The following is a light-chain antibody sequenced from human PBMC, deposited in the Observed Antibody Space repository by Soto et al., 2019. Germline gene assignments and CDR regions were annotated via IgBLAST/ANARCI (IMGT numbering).Light chain of an antibody. CDR3: QQLNSYSYT. CDR1: QGISSH. CDR2: AAS. V-gene: IGKV1-9*01. J-gene: IGKJ2*01. Sequence: DIPLTQSPSFLSASVGDRVTITCRASQGISSHLAWYQQKPGKAPKLLIYAASTLQSGVPSRFSGSGSGTEFTLTISSLQPEDFATYYCQQLNSYSYTFGQGTKLEIK.